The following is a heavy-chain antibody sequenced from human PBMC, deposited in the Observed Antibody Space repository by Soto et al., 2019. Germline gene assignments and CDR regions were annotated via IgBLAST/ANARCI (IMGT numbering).Heavy chain of an antibody. V-gene: IGHV5-51*01. CDR2: IYPGDSDT. CDR3: ARHQVATEAFDI. Sequence: GQLQRVWCRGSGYRSVGFGGGRVIKKPGKGLEWMGIIYPGDSDTRYSPSFQGQVTISADKSISTAYLQWSSLKASDTAMYYCARHQVATEAFDIWGKGTMVTV. J-gene: IGHJ3*02. CDR1: GYRSVGFG. D-gene: IGHD5-12*01.